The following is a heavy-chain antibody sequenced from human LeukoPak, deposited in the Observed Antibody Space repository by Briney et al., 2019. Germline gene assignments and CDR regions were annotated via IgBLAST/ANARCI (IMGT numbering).Heavy chain of an antibody. V-gene: IGHV3-7*01. CDR1: GFTFSNYW. CDR3: ARERTSLFDY. Sequence: GGSLRLSCAASGFTFSNYWMSWVRQSPGKGLEWVANTKQDGSDKYYLDSVKGRFTISRDSAKNSLYLQMNSLRAEDTAVYYCARERTSLFDYWGQGTLVTVSS. CDR2: TKQDGSDK. D-gene: IGHD1-7*01. J-gene: IGHJ4*02.